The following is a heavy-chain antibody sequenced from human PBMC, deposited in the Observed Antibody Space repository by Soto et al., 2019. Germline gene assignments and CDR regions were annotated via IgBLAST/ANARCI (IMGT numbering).Heavy chain of an antibody. J-gene: IGHJ3*02. CDR3: TRPMATITYACDI. CDR1: GFTFGDYA. Sequence: GGSLRLSCTASGFTFGDYAMSWFRQAPGKGLEWVGFIRSKAYGGTTEYAACVKGRFTISRDDSKSIAYLQMNSLKTEDTAVYYCTRPMATITYACDIWGQGTMVTVSS. V-gene: IGHV3-49*03. CDR2: IRSKAYGGTT. D-gene: IGHD5-12*01.